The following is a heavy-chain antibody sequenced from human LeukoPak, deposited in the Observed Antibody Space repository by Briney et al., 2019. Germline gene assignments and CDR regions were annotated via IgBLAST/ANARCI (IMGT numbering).Heavy chain of an antibody. CDR1: GGTFSSYA. CDR2: ISAYNGNT. CDR3: ARDLGFPPYDFWSGYYTGGYYYMDV. J-gene: IGHJ6*03. D-gene: IGHD3-3*01. V-gene: IGHV1-18*01. Sequence: GASVKVSCKASGGTFSSYAISWVRQAPGQGLEWMGWISAYNGNTNYAQKLQGRDTMTTDTSTSTAYMELRSLRSDDTAVYYCARDLGFPPYDFWSGYYTGGYYYMDVWGKGTTVTVSS.